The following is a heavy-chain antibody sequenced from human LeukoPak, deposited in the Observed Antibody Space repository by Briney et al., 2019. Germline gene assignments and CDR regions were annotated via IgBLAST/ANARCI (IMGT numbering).Heavy chain of an antibody. V-gene: IGHV3-74*01. CDR1: GFSFSSYW. D-gene: IGHD2-15*01. Sequence: GGSLRLSCAASGFSFSSYWMNWVRQAPGKGLVWVSRIASDGSSTTYADSVKGRFAISRDNAKNTLYLQMNSLRVEDTAVYYCARGRPHGSDYWGQGTLVTVSS. CDR2: IASDGSST. CDR3: ARGRPHGSDY. J-gene: IGHJ4*02.